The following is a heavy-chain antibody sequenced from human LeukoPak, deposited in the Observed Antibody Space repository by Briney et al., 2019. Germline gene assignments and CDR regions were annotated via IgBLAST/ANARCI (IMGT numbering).Heavy chain of an antibody. CDR3: ARGIKDFWSGYYPINWFDP. Sequence: ASVKVSCKASGYTFTGYDINWVRQATGQGLEWMGWMNPNSGNTGYAQKFQGRVTMTRNTSISTAYMELSSLRSEDTAVYYCARGIKDFWSGYYPINWFDPWGQGTLVTVSS. J-gene: IGHJ5*02. CDR2: MNPNSGNT. V-gene: IGHV1-8*01. D-gene: IGHD3-3*01. CDR1: GYTFTGYD.